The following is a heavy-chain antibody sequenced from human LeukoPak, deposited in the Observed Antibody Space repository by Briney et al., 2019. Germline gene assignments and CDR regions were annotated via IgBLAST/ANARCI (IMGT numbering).Heavy chain of an antibody. CDR2: ISAYNGNT. D-gene: IGHD6-19*01. Sequence: ASVKASCKASGYTFTSYGISWVRQAPGQGLEWMGWISAYNGNTNYAQKLQGRVTMTTDTSTSTAYMELRSLRSDDTAVYYCARLRQYSSGWNNWFDPWGQGTLVTVSS. CDR1: GYTFTSYG. V-gene: IGHV1-18*01. CDR3: ARLRQYSSGWNNWFDP. J-gene: IGHJ5*02.